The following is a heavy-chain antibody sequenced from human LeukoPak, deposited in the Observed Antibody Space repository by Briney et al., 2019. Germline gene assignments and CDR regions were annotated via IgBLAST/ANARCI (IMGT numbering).Heavy chain of an antibody. D-gene: IGHD6-13*01. Sequence: GGSLRLSCTASGFTFSDYYMSWIRQAPGKGLEWVAYISSSGSTIHYADSVKARFTISRNNAKNSLYLQMNSLRAEDTAVYYCARDRWYPGYWGQGTLVNVSS. J-gene: IGHJ4*02. V-gene: IGHV3-11*04. CDR3: ARDRWYPGY. CDR1: GFTFSDYY. CDR2: ISSSGSTI.